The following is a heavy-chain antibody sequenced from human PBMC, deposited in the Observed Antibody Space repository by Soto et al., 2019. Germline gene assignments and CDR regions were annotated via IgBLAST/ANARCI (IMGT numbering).Heavy chain of an antibody. CDR2: ISAYNGNT. J-gene: IGHJ6*02. CDR3: ARGYGNYPHYYFGMDV. CDR1: DYTFTDYG. Sequence: ASVEVSCKASDYTFTDYGISWVRQAPGQGLEWMGWISAYNGNTNYAQKLQDRVTMTTDTSTSTAYVEVRSLRSDDTAVYYCARGYGNYPHYYFGMDVWGQGTTVTVSS. D-gene: IGHD4-4*01. V-gene: IGHV1-18*04.